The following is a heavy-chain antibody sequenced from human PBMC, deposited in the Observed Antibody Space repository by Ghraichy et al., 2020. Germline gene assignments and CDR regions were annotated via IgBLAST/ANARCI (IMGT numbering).Heavy chain of an antibody. Sequence: ASVKVSCKASGYTFTDYYMHWVRQAPGQGLEWMGWINPNSGGTSYAQQFQGWVTMTRDTSTSTAYMELTRLRSDDTAIYYCAREAAGYSEVGYFDLWGRGTLVTVSS. J-gene: IGHJ2*01. V-gene: IGHV1-2*04. CDR3: AREAAGYSEVGYFDL. CDR1: GYTFTDYY. CDR2: INPNSGGT. D-gene: IGHD5-18*01.